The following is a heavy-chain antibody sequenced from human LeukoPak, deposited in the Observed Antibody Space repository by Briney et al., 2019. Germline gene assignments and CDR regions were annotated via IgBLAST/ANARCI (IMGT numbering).Heavy chain of an antibody. V-gene: IGHV4-39*07. D-gene: IGHD2-21*01. CDR3: ARTTPKGVVVT. CDR2: IYYSGST. Sequence: SETLSLTCTASGGSISSSSYYWGWIRQPPGKGLEWIGSIYYSGSTYYNPSLKSRVTISVDTSKNQFSLKLSSVTAADTAVYYCARTTPKGVVVTWGQGTLVTVSS. J-gene: IGHJ5*02. CDR1: GGSISSSSYY.